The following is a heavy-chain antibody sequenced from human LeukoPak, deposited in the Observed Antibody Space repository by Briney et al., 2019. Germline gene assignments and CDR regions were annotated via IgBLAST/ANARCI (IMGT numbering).Heavy chain of an antibody. D-gene: IGHD3-16*01. CDR3: ARFGVDYDMDV. Sequence: SETLSLSCTVSGGSISGHYWTWVRQPPGEGLEWIGQIHYSGKADYNPSLRSRITISVDTSKNQMSLKVTSVTAADTAVYYCARFGVDYDMDVWGQGTTVTVS. CDR2: IHYSGKA. V-gene: IGHV4-59*11. J-gene: IGHJ6*02. CDR1: GGSISGHY.